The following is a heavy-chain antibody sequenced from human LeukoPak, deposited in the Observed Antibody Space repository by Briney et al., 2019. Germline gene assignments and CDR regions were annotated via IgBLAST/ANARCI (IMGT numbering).Heavy chain of an antibody. CDR2: ITPNSGGT. J-gene: IGHJ4*02. V-gene: IGHV1-2*02. CDR3: ARGPGGGYFDF. D-gene: IGHD2-15*01. Sequence: ASVKVSCQVSGHTFTTINTHWVRQAPGQGLEWMGWITPNSGGTNYAQKFQGRVTMTRDTSISTAYMELSRLRSDDTAAYSCARGPGGGYFDFWGQETLVTVSS. CDR1: GHTFTTIN.